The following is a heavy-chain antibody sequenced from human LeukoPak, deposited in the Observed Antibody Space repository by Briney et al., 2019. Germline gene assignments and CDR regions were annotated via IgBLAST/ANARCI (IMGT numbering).Heavy chain of an antibody. CDR2: IHHSGNA. J-gene: IGHJ4*02. V-gene: IGHV4-34*01. D-gene: IGHD3-16*01. CDR1: GGSFSGFY. Sequence: KPSETLSLTCTVSGGSFSGFYWSWIRQSPGKGLEWIGEIHHSGNANYNPPLNSRVTISLDTSKKQLSLNLTSVTAADTAVYCCARAYSYDYAYYFDYWGQGTLVTVSS. CDR3: ARAYSYDYAYYFDY.